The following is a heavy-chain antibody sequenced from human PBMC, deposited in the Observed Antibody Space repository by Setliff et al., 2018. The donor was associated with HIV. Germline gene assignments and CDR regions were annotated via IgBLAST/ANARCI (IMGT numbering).Heavy chain of an antibody. J-gene: IGHJ4*02. CDR3: ATSEWEIIDFDY. D-gene: IGHD1-26*01. CDR1: GGSISSSSYY. Sequence: SETLSLTCTVFGGSISSSSYYWGWIRQPPGKGLEWIGSIYFSGRTYYNPSLKSRVTMSVDTSKHQFSLNLNSVTAADTAVFFCATSEWEIIDFDYWGQGTLVTVSS. CDR2: IYFSGRT. V-gene: IGHV4-39*01.